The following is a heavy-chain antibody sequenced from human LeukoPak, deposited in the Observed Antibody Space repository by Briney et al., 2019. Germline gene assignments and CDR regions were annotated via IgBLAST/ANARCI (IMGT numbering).Heavy chain of an antibody. D-gene: IGHD5-24*01. CDR1: GYTFTGYY. CDR3: ARVLKDGYNNGNFQH. CDR2: ISPNSSAT. Sequence: ASVKVSCKASGYTFTGYYVHWVRQVPGQGLEWMGWISPNSSATNFPQKFQGRVTLTRDTSITTAYMELSRLRSDDTAVYYCARVLKDGYNNGNFQHWGQGTLVTVSS. J-gene: IGHJ1*01. V-gene: IGHV1-2*02.